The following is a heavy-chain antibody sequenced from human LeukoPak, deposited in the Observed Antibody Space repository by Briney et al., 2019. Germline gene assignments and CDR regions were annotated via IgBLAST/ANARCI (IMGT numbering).Heavy chain of an antibody. CDR2: IIPIFGTA. D-gene: IGHD4-17*01. CDR3: AREKPTVTTLSGIDAFDI. CDR1: GGTFSSYA. Sequence: EASVKVSCKASGGTFSSYAISWVRQAPGQGLGWMGGIIPIFGTANYAQKFQGRVTITADESTSTAYMELSSLRSEDTAVYYCAREKPTVTTLSGIDAFDIWGQGTMVTVSS. V-gene: IGHV1-69*13. J-gene: IGHJ3*02.